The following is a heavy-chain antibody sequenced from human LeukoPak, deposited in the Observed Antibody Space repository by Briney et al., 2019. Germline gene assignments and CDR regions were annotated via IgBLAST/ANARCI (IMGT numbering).Heavy chain of an antibody. Sequence: PGGSLRLSCAGSGFKFDDFGLSWVRQTPGRGLEWVSGITWNGGSTGYADSVKGRFTISRDNARNSLYLQMNSLRAEDTALYYCAMKFTRDYYYMDVWGKGTTVTVSS. CDR3: AMKFTRDYYYMDV. V-gene: IGHV3-20*04. J-gene: IGHJ6*03. CDR2: ITWNGGST. CDR1: GFKFDDFG.